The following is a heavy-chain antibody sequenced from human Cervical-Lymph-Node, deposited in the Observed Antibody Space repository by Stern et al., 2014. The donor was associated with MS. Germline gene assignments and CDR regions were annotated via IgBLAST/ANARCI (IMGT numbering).Heavy chain of an antibody. CDR2: IIPILGIA. J-gene: IGHJ5*02. CDR1: GGTFSSYT. V-gene: IGHV1-69*09. D-gene: IGHD6-13*01. Sequence: QLVQSGAEVKKPGSSVKVSCKASGGTFSSYTISWVRQAPGQGLEWMGRIIPILGIANYAQKFQGRVTITADKSTSTAYMELSSLRSEDTAVYYCASHLAIAAAGDNWFDPWGQGTLVTVSS. CDR3: ASHLAIAAAGDNWFDP.